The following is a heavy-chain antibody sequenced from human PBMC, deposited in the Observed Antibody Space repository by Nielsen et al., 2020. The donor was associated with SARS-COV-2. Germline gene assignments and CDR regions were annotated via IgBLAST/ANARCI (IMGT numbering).Heavy chain of an antibody. CDR2: ISYDGSNK. V-gene: IGHV3-30-3*01. Sequence: GESLKISCAASGFTFSSYAMHWVRPAPGKGLEWVAVISYDGSNKYYADSVKGRFTISRDNSKNTLYLQMNSLRAKDTAVYYCARDGVLNCSSTSCYVAYYFDYWGQGTLVTVSS. J-gene: IGHJ4*02. CDR3: ARDGVLNCSSTSCYVAYYFDY. CDR1: GFTFSSYA. D-gene: IGHD2-2*01.